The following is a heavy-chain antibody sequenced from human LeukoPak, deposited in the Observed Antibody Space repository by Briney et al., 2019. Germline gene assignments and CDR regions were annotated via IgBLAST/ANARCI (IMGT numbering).Heavy chain of an antibody. CDR1: GGSFSGYH. D-gene: IGHD2-15*01. Sequence: SETLSLTCAVYGGSFSGYHWSWIRQPPGKGLEWIGEINHSGSTNYNPSLKSRVTISVDTSKNQFSLKLSSVTAADTAVYYCARVWVVVAATAINWFDPWGQGTLVTVSS. J-gene: IGHJ5*02. V-gene: IGHV4-34*01. CDR2: INHSGST. CDR3: ARVWVVVAATAINWFDP.